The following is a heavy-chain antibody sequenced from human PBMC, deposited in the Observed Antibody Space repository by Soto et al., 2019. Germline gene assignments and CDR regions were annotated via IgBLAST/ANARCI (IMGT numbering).Heavy chain of an antibody. Sequence: QAQLEQSGAEVKEPGAPVKVSCKASENTFTNYDIIWVRQAPGQGLEWMGWLNPNNGNTGYAPKFRGRVTMTRDPSKRTAFMEMSSLRAEDTAVYYCSRSEVGDYMDVWGKGTTVTVSS. CDR3: SRSEVGDYMDV. CDR1: ENTFTNYD. CDR2: LNPNNGNT. J-gene: IGHJ6*03. V-gene: IGHV1-8*01. D-gene: IGHD3-3*01.